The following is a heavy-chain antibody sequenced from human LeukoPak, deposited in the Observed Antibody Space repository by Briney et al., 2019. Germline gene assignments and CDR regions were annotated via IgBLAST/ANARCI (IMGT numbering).Heavy chain of an antibody. CDR1: GFTFDDYA. J-gene: IGHJ6*02. D-gene: IGHD2-2*01. Sequence: GGSLRLSCAASGFTFDDYAMHWVRQAPGKGLEWVSGISWNSGSIGYADSVKGRFTISRDNAKNSLYLQMNSLRAEDTALYYCAKDKGVDCSSTSCYDSGTYYYYGMDVWRQGTTVTVS. V-gene: IGHV3-9*01. CDR2: ISWNSGSI. CDR3: AKDKGVDCSSTSCYDSGTYYYYGMDV.